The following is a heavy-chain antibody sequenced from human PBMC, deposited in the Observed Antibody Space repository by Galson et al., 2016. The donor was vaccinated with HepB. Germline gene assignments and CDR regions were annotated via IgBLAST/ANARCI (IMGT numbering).Heavy chain of an antibody. CDR1: GYTFTTYA. CDR2: INAGNGNT. J-gene: IGHJ4*02. Sequence: SVKVSCKASGYTFTTYAMHWVRQAPGQRLEWMGWINAGNGNTSYAQKFQGRVTITRDTSASTAYMELSSLRSEDTAMYYCARGSYTSSNDFWGQGTLVTVSS. V-gene: IGHV1-3*01. CDR3: ARGSYTSSNDF. D-gene: IGHD2-2*01.